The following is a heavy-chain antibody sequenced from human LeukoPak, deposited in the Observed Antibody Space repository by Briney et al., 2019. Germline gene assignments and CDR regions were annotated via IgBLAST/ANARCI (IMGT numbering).Heavy chain of an antibody. V-gene: IGHV4-39*07. CDR1: GDSISSSNYY. CDR2: IYYSGST. Sequence: SETLSLTCTVSGDSISSSNYYWGWIRQPPGKGLEWIGHIYYSGSTYYNPSLKSRVTISVDTSKNQFSLKLSSVTAADTAVYYCANSGWYGPRPFWGQGTLVTVSS. CDR3: ANSGWYGPRPF. J-gene: IGHJ4*02. D-gene: IGHD6-19*01.